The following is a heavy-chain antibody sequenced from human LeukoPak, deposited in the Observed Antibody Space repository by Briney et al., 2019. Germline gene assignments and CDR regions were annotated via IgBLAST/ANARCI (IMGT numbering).Heavy chain of an antibody. Sequence: SVKVSCKASGYTFSSYGISWVRQAPGQGLEWMGGIIPIFGTANYAQKFQGRVTITADESTSTAYMELSSLRSDDTAVYYCARESIVGATGEFDYWGQGTLVTVSS. J-gene: IGHJ4*02. CDR2: IIPIFGTA. CDR1: GYTFSSYG. D-gene: IGHD1-26*01. CDR3: ARESIVGATGEFDY. V-gene: IGHV1-69*13.